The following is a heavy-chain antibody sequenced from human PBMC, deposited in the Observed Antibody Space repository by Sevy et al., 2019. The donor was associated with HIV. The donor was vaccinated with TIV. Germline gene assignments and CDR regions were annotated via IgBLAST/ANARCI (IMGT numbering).Heavy chain of an antibody. CDR3: ARAGKPSYYYDSFNYYYYMDV. J-gene: IGHJ6*03. V-gene: IGHV5-51*01. CDR2: ISPGDSDT. CDR1: GYSFTTYW. Sequence: GESLKISCKGSGYSFTTYWIGWVRQMPGKGLEWMGIISPGDSDTRYSPSFQGQVTISADKSISTAYLRWISLKASDTAMYYCARAGKPSYYYDSFNYYYYMDVWGKGTTVTVSS. D-gene: IGHD3-22*01.